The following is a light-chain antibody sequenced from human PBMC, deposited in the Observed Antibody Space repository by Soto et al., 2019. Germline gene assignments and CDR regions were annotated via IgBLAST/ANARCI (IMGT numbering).Light chain of an antibody. CDR1: QSVSSNY. CDR2: GAS. J-gene: IGKJ3*01. V-gene: IGKV3-20*01. CDR3: QQYGSSPFT. Sequence: EIVLTQSPGTLSLSPGEGATLSCRASQSVSSNYLTWYQQKPGQAPRLLIYGASSRATGIPDRFSGSGSGTDFTLTISILEPDDFAVYYCQQYGSSPFTFGPGTKVDIK.